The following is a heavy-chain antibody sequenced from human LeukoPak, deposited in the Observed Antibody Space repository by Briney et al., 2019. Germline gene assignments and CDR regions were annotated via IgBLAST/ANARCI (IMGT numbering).Heavy chain of an antibody. V-gene: IGHV3-33*06. CDR2: IWYDGSNK. CDR1: GFTFSSYG. D-gene: IGHD6-19*01. CDR3: AKGLNLELPEKSEQWLVRYCFDY. Sequence: PGRSLRLSCAASGFTFSSYGMHWVRQAPGKGLEWVAVIWYDGSNKYYADSVKGRFTISRDNSKNTLYLQMNSLRAEDTAVYYCAKGLNLELPEKSEQWLVRYCFDYWGQGTLVTVSS. J-gene: IGHJ4*02.